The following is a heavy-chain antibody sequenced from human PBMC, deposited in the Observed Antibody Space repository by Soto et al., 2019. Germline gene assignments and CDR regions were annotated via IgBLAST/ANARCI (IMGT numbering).Heavy chain of an antibody. Sequence: PSETLSLTCTVSGGSMSRYYWTWIRQPPGKGLEWIGNIHYTGSTNYNPSLKSRVTILLGTSTSQFSLKVSSVTAADTAVYYCARDLTISSTDGPLDPWGHGTLVPSPQ. CDR1: GGSMSRYY. V-gene: IGHV4-59*01. CDR2: IHYTGST. D-gene: IGHD1-1*01. J-gene: IGHJ5*02. CDR3: ARDLTISSTDGPLDP.